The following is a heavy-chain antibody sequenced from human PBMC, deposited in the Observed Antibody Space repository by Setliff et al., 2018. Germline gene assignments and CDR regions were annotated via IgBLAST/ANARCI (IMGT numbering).Heavy chain of an antibody. CDR3: ARELGLRAPFDI. V-gene: IGHV4-59*01. J-gene: IGHJ4*02. D-gene: IGHD4-17*01. Sequence: SETLSLTCTVSGGSISSYHWSWIRQPPGQGLEWIGYIYSSGRTNYNPSLKSRVSLSLDTSKNQFSLDLSSVTPADTAVYYCARELGLRAPFDIWGQGILVTVSS. CDR2: IYSSGRT. CDR1: GGSISSYH.